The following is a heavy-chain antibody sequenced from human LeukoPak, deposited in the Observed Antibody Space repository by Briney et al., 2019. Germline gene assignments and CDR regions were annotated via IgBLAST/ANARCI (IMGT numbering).Heavy chain of an antibody. V-gene: IGHV1-8*01. CDR3: ARSYYGSGSYVTG. CDR2: MNPNSGNT. Sequence: ASVKVSCKASGYTFTSYDINWVRQATGQGLEWTGWMNPNSGNTGYAQKFQGKVTMTRNTYISTAYMELSSLRSEDTAVYYCARSYYGSGSYVTGWGQGTLVTVSS. D-gene: IGHD3-10*01. CDR1: GYTFTSYD. J-gene: IGHJ4*02.